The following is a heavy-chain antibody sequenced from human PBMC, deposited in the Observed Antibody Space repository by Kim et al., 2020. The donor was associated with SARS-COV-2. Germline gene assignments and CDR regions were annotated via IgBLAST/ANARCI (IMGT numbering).Heavy chain of an antibody. V-gene: IGHV4-59*01. CDR1: GGSISSYY. CDR3: ARAITFGGVIEGVDY. D-gene: IGHD3-16*02. Sequence: SETLSLTCTVSGGSISSYYWSWIRQPPGKGLEWIGYIYYSGSTNYNPSLKSRVTISVDTSKNQFSLKLSSVTAADTAVYYCARAITFGGVIEGVDYWGQGTLVTVSS. CDR2: IYYSGST. J-gene: IGHJ4*02.